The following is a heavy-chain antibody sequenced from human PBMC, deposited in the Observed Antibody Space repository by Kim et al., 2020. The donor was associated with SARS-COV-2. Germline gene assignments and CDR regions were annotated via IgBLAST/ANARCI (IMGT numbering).Heavy chain of an antibody. CDR3: AREQREDIVVVPAAIPPS. J-gene: IGHJ4*02. V-gene: IGHV3-11*05. CDR1: GFTFSDYY. D-gene: IGHD2-2*01. Sequence: GGSLRLSCAASGFTFSDYYMSWIRQAPGKGLEWVSYISSSSSYTNYADSVKGRFTISRDNAKNSLYLQMNSLRAEDTAVYYCAREQREDIVVVPAAIPPSWGQGTLVTVSS. CDR2: ISSSSSYT.